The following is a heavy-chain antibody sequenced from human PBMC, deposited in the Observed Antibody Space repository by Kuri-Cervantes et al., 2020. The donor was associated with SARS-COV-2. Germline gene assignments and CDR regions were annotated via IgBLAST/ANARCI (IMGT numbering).Heavy chain of an antibody. Sequence: SQTLSLTCAISGDSVSSNSAAWNWIRQSPSRGLEWLGRTYYRSKWYNDYAVPVKSRITINPDTSKTQFSLQLNSVTPEDTAVYYCARDVSGYSSSWYGPYYFDYWGQGTLVTVSS. J-gene: IGHJ4*02. V-gene: IGHV6-1*01. D-gene: IGHD6-13*01. CDR3: ARDVSGYSSSWYGPYYFDY. CDR1: GDSVSSNSAA. CDR2: TYYRSKWYN.